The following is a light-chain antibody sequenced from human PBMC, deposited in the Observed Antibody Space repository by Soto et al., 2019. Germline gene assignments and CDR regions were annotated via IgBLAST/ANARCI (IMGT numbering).Light chain of an antibody. Sequence: QSVLTQPASVSGSPGQSITLSCTGTSSDVGGYNYVSWYQQHPGNAPKVMIYDVSNRPSGVSDRFSGSKSGNTASLTISGLQAEDEADYYCSSYTSSSTPYVFGTGTKLTVL. CDR2: DVS. CDR1: SSDVGGYNY. V-gene: IGLV2-14*01. CDR3: SSYTSSSTPYV. J-gene: IGLJ1*01.